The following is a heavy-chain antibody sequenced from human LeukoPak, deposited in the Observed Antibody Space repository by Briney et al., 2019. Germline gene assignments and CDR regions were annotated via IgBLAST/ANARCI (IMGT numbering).Heavy chain of an antibody. Sequence: GGSLRLSCAASGFTFSSYSMNWVRQAPGKGLEWVSYISSSSTVYYADSVKGRFTISRDNAKNSLYLQMNSLRAEDTAVYYCARDSRRDIVGEWAAFDIWGQGTMVTVSS. J-gene: IGHJ3*02. CDR2: ISSSSTV. CDR3: ARDSRRDIVGEWAAFDI. D-gene: IGHD2-15*01. V-gene: IGHV3-48*01. CDR1: GFTFSSYS.